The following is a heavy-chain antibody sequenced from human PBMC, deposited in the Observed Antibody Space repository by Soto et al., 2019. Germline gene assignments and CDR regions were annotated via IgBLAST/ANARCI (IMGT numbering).Heavy chain of an antibody. J-gene: IGHJ6*02. Sequence: QVQLVQSGAEVKKPGSSVKVSCKASGGTFSSYAISWVRQAPGQGLEWMGGIIPIFGTANYAQKLQGRLTSTADDTPTTASIELTRLRSEDPAVYYFASPYSSSSYSYGLDVWGQGPTVTVSS. D-gene: IGHD6-6*01. CDR1: GGTFSSYA. CDR3: ASPYSSSSYSYGLDV. CDR2: IIPIFGTA. V-gene: IGHV1-69*12.